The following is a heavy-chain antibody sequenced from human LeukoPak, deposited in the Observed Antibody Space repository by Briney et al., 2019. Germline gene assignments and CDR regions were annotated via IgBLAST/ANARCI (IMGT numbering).Heavy chain of an antibody. Sequence: SGGSLRLSCAASGFTFSSYSMNWVRQAPGKGLEWVSSISSSSSYIYYADSVKGRFTISRDNAKNSLYLQMNSLRAEDTAVYYCARDPSPRNLIAAAGLPYWGQGTLVTVSS. J-gene: IGHJ4*02. D-gene: IGHD6-13*01. V-gene: IGHV3-21*01. CDR2: ISSSSSYI. CDR1: GFTFSSYS. CDR3: ARDPSPRNLIAAAGLPY.